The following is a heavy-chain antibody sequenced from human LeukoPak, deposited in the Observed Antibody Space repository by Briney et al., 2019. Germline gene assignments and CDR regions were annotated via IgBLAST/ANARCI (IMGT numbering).Heavy chain of an antibody. CDR2: IYPGDSDT. CDR3: ARLPRIPIYYFDY. D-gene: IGHD2-2*02. J-gene: IGHJ4*02. CDR1: GYTFTRHW. Sequence: GESLKISCKDFGYTFTRHWIGWVRQMPGKGLEWMGIIYPGDSDTRYSPSFQGQVTISADKSISTAYLQWSSLKASDTAMYYCARLPRIPIYYFDYWGQGTLVTVSS. V-gene: IGHV5-51*01.